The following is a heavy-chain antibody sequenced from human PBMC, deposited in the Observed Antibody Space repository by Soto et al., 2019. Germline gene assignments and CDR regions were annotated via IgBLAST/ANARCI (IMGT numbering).Heavy chain of an antibody. CDR3: AKDLVGSNADYFDY. Sequence: PGGSLRLSFEASGFTFSIYAMSWVRQAPGKGMEWVAAISSSGGSTYYADSVKGRFTISRDNSKNTLYLQMNSLRAEDAAVYYCAKDLVGSNADYFDYWGQGT. CDR2: ISSSGGST. D-gene: IGHD2-15*01. CDR1: GFTFSIYA. V-gene: IGHV3-23*01. J-gene: IGHJ4*02.